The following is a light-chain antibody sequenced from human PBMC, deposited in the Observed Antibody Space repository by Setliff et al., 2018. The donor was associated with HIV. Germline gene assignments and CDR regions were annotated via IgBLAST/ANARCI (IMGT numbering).Light chain of an antibody. V-gene: IGLV2-14*01. CDR1: SSDVGAYNY. CDR3: SSYTGSSTRYV. J-gene: IGLJ1*01. CDR2: EVS. Sequence: QSVLTQPASVSGSPGQSITISCTGTSSDVGAYNYVSWYQQDPGKAPKLMIYEVSNRPSGVSDRFSGSKSGNTASLTISGLQAEDEADYYCSSYTGSSTRYVFGTGTKATVL.